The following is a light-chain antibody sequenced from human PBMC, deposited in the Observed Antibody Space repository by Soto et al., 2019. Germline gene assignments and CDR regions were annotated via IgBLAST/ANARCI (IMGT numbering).Light chain of an antibody. J-gene: IGLJ3*02. CDR1: SSDVGGYNF. CDR2: EVL. V-gene: IGLV2-14*03. CDR3: CSHSASIHWV. Sequence: QSALTQPASVSGSPGQSITISCTGTSSDVGGYNFVSWYQQHPGNAPKLIIHEVLNRPSGVSSRFSGSKSGNTASLTISGLKAEDDAVDYCCSHSASIHWVFGGGTKRTVL.